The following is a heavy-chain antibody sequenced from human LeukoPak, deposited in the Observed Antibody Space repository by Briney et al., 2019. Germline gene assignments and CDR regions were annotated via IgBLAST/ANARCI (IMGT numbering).Heavy chain of an antibody. CDR3: ARSIAVTGKRWLDP. D-gene: IGHD6-19*01. CDR2: IHTNGGT. V-gene: IGHV4-61*09. J-gene: IGHJ5*02. CDR1: GDSITSGSYY. Sequence: SQTLSLICTVSGDSITSGSYYWSWIRQPAGKGPEWIGHIHTNGGTKYNPSLESRVTISLETSGNQFSLELNSVTATDTAVYYCARSIAVTGKRWLDPWGQGTLVTVSS.